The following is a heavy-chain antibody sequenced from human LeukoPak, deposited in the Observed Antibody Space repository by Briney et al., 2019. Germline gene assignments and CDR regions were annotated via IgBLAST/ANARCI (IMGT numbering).Heavy chain of an antibody. CDR1: GGSFSGYY. CDR3: AKVYSSSSHDAFDV. J-gene: IGHJ3*01. V-gene: IGHV4-34*01. CDR2: INHSGST. Sequence: SETLSLTCAVYGGSFSGYYWSWIRQPPGKGLEWIGEINHSGSTKYNASLESRLTISVDTCKNQFTLNLNSVTAADTAVYYCAKVYSSSSHDAFDVWGPGTMVTVSS. D-gene: IGHD6-6*01.